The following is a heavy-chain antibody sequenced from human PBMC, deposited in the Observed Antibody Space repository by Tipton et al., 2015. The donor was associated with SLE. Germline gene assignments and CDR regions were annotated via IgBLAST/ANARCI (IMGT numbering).Heavy chain of an antibody. D-gene: IGHD3-22*01. Sequence: TLSLTCTVSGGSVSSGGFYWSWIRHHPGKGLEWIVYIYYSGTTYYNPSLKSRVAMSLDTSKNQLSLRLSSVTAADTAMYFCASTDTSGLLDWYFDLWGRGTLVTVSS. CDR2: IYYSGTT. J-gene: IGHJ2*01. V-gene: IGHV4-31*03. CDR1: GGSVSSGGFY. CDR3: ASTDTSGLLDWYFDL.